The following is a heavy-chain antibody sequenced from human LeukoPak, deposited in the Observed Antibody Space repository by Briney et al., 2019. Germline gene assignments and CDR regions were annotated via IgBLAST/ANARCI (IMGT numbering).Heavy chain of an antibody. V-gene: IGHV4-61*02. CDR1: GGSISSSSYY. Sequence: SETLSLTCTVSGGSISSSSYYWGWIRQPPGKGLEWIGRIYTSGSPNYNPSLKSRVTISVDTSKNQFSLKLSSVTAADTAVYYCARDPAYYYGSGSYFTWGQGTLVTVSS. CDR2: IYTSGSP. D-gene: IGHD3-10*01. CDR3: ARDPAYYYGSGSYFT. J-gene: IGHJ5*02.